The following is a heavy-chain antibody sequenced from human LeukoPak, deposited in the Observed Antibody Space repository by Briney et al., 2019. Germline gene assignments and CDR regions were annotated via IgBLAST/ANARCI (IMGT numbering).Heavy chain of an antibody. J-gene: IGHJ4*02. D-gene: IGHD6-19*01. Sequence: GGSLRLSCAASGFTFSSYEMNWVRQAPGKGLEWVSYISSSGSTIYYADSVKGRFTISRDNAKNTLYLQMNSLRAEDTAVYYCARAYSSGWYGYWGQGTLVTVSS. CDR2: ISSSGSTI. CDR3: ARAYSSGWYGY. CDR1: GFTFSSYE. V-gene: IGHV3-48*03.